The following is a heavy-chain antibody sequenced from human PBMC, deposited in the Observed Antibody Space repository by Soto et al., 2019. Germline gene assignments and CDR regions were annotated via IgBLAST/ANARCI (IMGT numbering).Heavy chain of an antibody. CDR1: GGSISSYY. J-gene: IGHJ5*02. CDR3: ARFGKRVDYGDKEGYWHWFDP. D-gene: IGHD4-17*01. Sequence: QVQLQESGPGLVKPSETLSLTCTVSGGSISSYYWSWIRQPPGKGLEWIGYIYYSGSTNYNPSLTSRVTIAVDTSKTQFPLKVSCVTAADKAVYYCARFGKRVDYGDKEGYWHWFDPWGQGTLVTVSS. CDR2: IYYSGST. V-gene: IGHV4-59*01.